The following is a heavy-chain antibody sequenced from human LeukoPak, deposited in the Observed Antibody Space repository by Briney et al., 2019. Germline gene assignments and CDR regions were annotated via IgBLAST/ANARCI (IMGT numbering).Heavy chain of an antibody. D-gene: IGHD5-18*01. Sequence: SETLSLTCAVYGGPFSGYYWSWIRQPPGKGLEWIGEINHSGSTNYNPSLKSRVTISVDTSRNQFSLKLSSVTAADTAVYYCARGRGYQNWGQGTLVTVSS. CDR2: INHSGST. J-gene: IGHJ4*02. V-gene: IGHV4-34*01. CDR1: GGPFSGYY. CDR3: ARGRGYQN.